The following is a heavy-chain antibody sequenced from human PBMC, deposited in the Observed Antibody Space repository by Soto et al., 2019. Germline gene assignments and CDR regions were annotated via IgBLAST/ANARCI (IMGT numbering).Heavy chain of an antibody. CDR2: ISYDGSNK. Sequence: QVQLVESGGGVVQPGRSLRLSCAASGFTFSSYAMHWVRQAPGKGLEWVAVISYDGSNKYYADSVKGRFTISRDNSKNTLYWHKNSLRAEDTTVYYCASPIVGATAFDYWGQGTLVTVSS. CDR1: GFTFSSYA. CDR3: ASPIVGATAFDY. J-gene: IGHJ4*02. D-gene: IGHD1-26*01. V-gene: IGHV3-30-3*01.